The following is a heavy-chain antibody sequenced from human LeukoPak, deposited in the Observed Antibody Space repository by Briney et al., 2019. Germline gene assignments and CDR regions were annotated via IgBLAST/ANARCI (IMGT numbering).Heavy chain of an antibody. CDR1: GGSISSNY. D-gene: IGHD5-12*01. CDR3: ARAAYSGYHYYFDF. J-gene: IGHJ4*02. Sequence: PSETLSLXCTFFGGSISSNYWGWIRQPPGKGLEWIGFIYYSGSTDYNPSLKSRVTISVDTSKNQFSLVLSSVTAADTAVYYCARAAYSGYHYYFDFWGQGTLVTVSS. V-gene: IGHV4-59*01. CDR2: IYYSGST.